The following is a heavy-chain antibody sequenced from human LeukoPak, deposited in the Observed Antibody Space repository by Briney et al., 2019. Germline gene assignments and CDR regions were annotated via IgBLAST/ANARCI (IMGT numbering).Heavy chain of an antibody. CDR1: GFTLSSYA. D-gene: IGHD2-21*01. CDR3: AKAPVTTCRGAYCYPFDY. Sequence: GGSLRLSCAASGFTLSSYAMSRVRQAPGRGLEWVSAISDSGNTYHADSVKGRFTISRDSSKNTLFLQMNRLRPEDAAVYYCAKAPVTTCRGAYCYPFDYWGQGTLVTVSS. CDR2: ISDSGNT. V-gene: IGHV3-23*01. J-gene: IGHJ4*02.